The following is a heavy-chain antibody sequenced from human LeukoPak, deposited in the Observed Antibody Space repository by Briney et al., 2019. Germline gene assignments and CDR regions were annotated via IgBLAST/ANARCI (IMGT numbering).Heavy chain of an antibody. CDR3: ARGLMTPNTYCDL. J-gene: IGHJ4*02. D-gene: IGHD2-8*01. CDR2: LWYDGRNK. Sequence: PGGSLRLSCAPSGFTFRNYGMHCVRQAPGKGLEWVSGLWYDGRNKAYADSVKGRFTISRDNSENMLYLQMNSLRDEDTAVYYCARGLMTPNTYCDLWGQGTLVTVSS. CDR1: GFTFRNYG. V-gene: IGHV3-33*01.